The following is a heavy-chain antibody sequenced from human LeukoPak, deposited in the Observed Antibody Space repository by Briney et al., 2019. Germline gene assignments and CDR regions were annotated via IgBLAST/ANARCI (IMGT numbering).Heavy chain of an antibody. Sequence: PSETLSLTCTVSGGSISTTSYYWGWIRQPPGKGLEWIGSIYFSGSTHYNPSLESRVTISVDTSKNQFSLKLTSLTVADTAVYYCARHERSIAEAGSFDYWGQGTLVTVSS. CDR2: IYFSGST. CDR1: GGSISTTSYY. V-gene: IGHV4-39*01. D-gene: IGHD6-19*01. J-gene: IGHJ4*02. CDR3: ARHERSIAEAGSFDY.